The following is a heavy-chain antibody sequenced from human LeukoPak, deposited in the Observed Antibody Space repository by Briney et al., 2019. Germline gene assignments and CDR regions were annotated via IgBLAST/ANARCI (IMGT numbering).Heavy chain of an antibody. CDR1: GFTFSSYA. CDR2: IYYSGST. V-gene: IGHV4-59*01. Sequence: KTGGSLRLSCAASGFTFSSYAVNWIRQPPGKGLEWIGCIYYSGSTYYNPSLKSRVTISVDMSKSQFSLRLTSVTAADTAVYYCARKNDFDIWGQGTLVTVSS. CDR3: ARKNDFDI. D-gene: IGHD2/OR15-2a*01. J-gene: IGHJ3*02.